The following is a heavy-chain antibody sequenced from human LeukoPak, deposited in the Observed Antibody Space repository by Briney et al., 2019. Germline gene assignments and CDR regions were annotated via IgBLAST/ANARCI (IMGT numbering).Heavy chain of an antibody. D-gene: IGHD3-22*01. CDR3: ASHYFGSRGSYAECFQH. V-gene: IGHV3-48*02. J-gene: IGHJ1*01. CDR2: ISSSSRTI. CDR1: GFTLSRYI. Sequence: PWGSLRLSCAASGFTLSRYIMNWVRQAPGKGLEWISYISSSSRTIHYADSVKGRFTICRDNAENSLDLQMNSLRDEDTAVYYCASHYFGSRGSYAECFQHWGEGALVIVSS.